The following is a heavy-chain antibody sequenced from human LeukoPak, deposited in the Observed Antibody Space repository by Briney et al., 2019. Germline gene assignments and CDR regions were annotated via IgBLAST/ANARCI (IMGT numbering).Heavy chain of an antibody. CDR2: INPNSGGT. V-gene: IGHV1-2*02. J-gene: IGHJ4*02. CDR3: ARGRIAVAGY. D-gene: IGHD6-19*01. Sequence: ASVKVSCKASGYTFTGYYMHWVRQAPGQGLEWMGWINPNSGGTNYAQKFQGRVTMTRDTSTSTAYMELSRLRSDNTAVYYCARGRIAVAGYWGQGTLVTVSS. CDR1: GYTFTGYY.